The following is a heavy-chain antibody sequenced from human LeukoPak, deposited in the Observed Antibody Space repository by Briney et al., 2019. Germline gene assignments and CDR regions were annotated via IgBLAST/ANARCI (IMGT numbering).Heavy chain of an antibody. D-gene: IGHD4-11*01. CDR2: IKQDGSEK. V-gene: IGHV3-7*01. CDR3: ARDASYRNQVGFDP. Sequence: PGGSLRLSCAASGFTFSRYWMSWVRQAPWKGLEWVANIKQDGSEKYYVDSVKGRFTISRDNAKNSLYLQMNSLRAEDTAVYACARDASYRNQVGFDPWGQGTLVTVSS. CDR1: GFTFSRYW. J-gene: IGHJ5*02.